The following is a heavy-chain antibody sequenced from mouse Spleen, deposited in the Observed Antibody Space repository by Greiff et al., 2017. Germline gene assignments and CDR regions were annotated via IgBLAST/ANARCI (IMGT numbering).Heavy chain of an antibody. Sequence: QVQLKQPGAELVMPGASVKLSCKASGYTFTSYWMHWVKQRPGQGLEWIGEIDPSDSYTNYNQKFKGKATLTVDKSSSTAYMQLSSLTSEDSAVYYCARGELVFAYWGQGTLVTVSA. CDR3: ARGELVFAY. CDR1: GYTFTSYW. V-gene: IGHV1-69*01. CDR2: IDPSDSYT. D-gene: IGHD4-1*01. J-gene: IGHJ3*01.